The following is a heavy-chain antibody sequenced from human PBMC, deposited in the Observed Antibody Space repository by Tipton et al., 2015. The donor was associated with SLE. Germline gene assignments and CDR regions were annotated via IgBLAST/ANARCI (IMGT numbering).Heavy chain of an antibody. CDR2: ISYSGST. CDR3: ARSASSNLHYMDV. D-gene: IGHD2-15*01. CDR1: DDSIRDYY. J-gene: IGHJ6*03. Sequence: LRLSCSVSDDSIRDYYFSWIRQPPGKELEWIGYISYSGSTNYNSSLKSRVTISVDTSKNHFSLKLSFVTAADTALYYCARSASSNLHYMDVWGKGTTVTISS. V-gene: IGHV4-59*08.